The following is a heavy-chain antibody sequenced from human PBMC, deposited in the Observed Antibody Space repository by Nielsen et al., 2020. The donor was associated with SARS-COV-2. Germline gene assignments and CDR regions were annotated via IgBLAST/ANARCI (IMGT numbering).Heavy chain of an antibody. CDR1: GYTFTGYY. V-gene: IGHV1-2*06. CDR2: INPNSGGT. D-gene: IGHD3-16*01. CDR3: ATVRLGELFRFDY. Sequence: ASVKVSCKASGYTFTGYYMHWVRQAPGQGLEWMGRINPNSGGTNYAQKFQGRVTMTRDTSISTAYMELSRLRSDDTAVYYCATVRLGELFRFDYWGQGTQVTVSS. J-gene: IGHJ4*02.